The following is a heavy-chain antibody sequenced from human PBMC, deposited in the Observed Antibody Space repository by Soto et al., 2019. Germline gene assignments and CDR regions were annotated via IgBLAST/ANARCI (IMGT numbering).Heavy chain of an antibody. V-gene: IGHV3-13*01. Sequence: GGSLRLSCAASGFTFSSYNMHWVRQATGKVLEWVSAIGTASDTYYPGSVKGRFTISRENAKNSLYLQMNSLRAEDTAVYYCARSGYSSSWYYFDYWGQGTLVTVSS. D-gene: IGHD6-13*01. J-gene: IGHJ4*02. CDR1: GFTFSSYN. CDR3: ARSGYSSSWYYFDY. CDR2: IGTASDT.